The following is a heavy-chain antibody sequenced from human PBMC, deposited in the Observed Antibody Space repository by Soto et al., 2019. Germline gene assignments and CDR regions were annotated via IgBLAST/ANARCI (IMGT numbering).Heavy chain of an antibody. CDR2: IIPIFGTA. D-gene: IGHD3-10*01. Sequence: SVKVSCKASGGTFSSYAISWVRQAPGQGLEWMGGIIPIFGTANYAQKFQGRVTITADESTSTAYTALSSLRSEDTAVYYCARASGSYYHDAFDIWGQGTMVTVSS. V-gene: IGHV1-69*13. CDR1: GGTFSSYA. J-gene: IGHJ3*02. CDR3: ARASGSYYHDAFDI.